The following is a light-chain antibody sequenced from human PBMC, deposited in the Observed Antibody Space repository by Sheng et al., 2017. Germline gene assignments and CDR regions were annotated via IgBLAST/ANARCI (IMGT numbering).Light chain of an antibody. Sequence: QSALTQPASVSGSPGQSITVSCTGTSSDVGRYEYVSWYQQHPSKAPQLIIYDVTKRPSGVSSRFSGSKSGNTASLIISGLQAEDEAHYYCSSYATSTLYVFGSGTKVTVL. J-gene: IGLJ1*01. CDR2: DVT. CDR3: SSYATSTLYV. CDR1: SSDVGRYEY. V-gene: IGLV2-14*03.